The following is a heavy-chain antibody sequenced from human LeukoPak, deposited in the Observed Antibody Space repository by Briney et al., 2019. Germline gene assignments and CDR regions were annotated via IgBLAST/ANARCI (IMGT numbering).Heavy chain of an antibody. D-gene: IGHD3-3*01. CDR2: TYYRSKWYN. V-gene: IGHV6-1*01. J-gene: IGHJ4*02. CDR3: AKGERYDFHFDY. CDR1: GDSVSSNSAA. Sequence: SQTLSLTCAISGDSVSSNSAAWNWIRQSPSRGLEWLGRTYYRSKWYNDYAVFVKSRITINPDTSKNQFSLQLNSVTAADTAVYYCAKGERYDFHFDYWGQGTLVTVSS.